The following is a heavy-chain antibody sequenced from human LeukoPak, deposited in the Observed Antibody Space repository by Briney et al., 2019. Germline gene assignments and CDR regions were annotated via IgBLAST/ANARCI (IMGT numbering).Heavy chain of an antibody. J-gene: IGHJ6*02. Sequence: XXVSCXXXXYTFXXYYMHWVRQAPGQGLEWMGVINPSSLGTTYAQRFQGRVTMTTDTSTSTVYMDLSSLRSEDTAVYYCARALRIETFGVRRYYYHAMNVWGQGTTVTVSS. D-gene: IGHD3-3*01. V-gene: IGHV1-46*01. CDR2: INPSSLGT. CDR1: XYTFXXYY. CDR3: ARALRIETFGVRRYYYHAMNV.